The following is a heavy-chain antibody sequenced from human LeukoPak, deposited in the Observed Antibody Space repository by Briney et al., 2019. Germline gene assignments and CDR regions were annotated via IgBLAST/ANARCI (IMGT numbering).Heavy chain of an antibody. CDR1: GFTFSSSA. CDR2: ISGSADST. CDR3: ARDGPQQVDWLVGYFDY. Sequence: PGRSLRLSCAASGFTFSSSAMSWVRRAPGKGLEWVSSISGSADSTYYADSVKGRFTISRDNSKNTLYLQMNSLRAEDTALYYCARDGPQQVDWLVGYFDYWGQGTLVTVSS. V-gene: IGHV3-23*01. J-gene: IGHJ4*02. D-gene: IGHD3-9*01.